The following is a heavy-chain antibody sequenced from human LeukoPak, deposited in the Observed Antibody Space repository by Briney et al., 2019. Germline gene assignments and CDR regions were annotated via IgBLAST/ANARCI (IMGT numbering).Heavy chain of an antibody. V-gene: IGHV3-48*01. CDR3: ARDQARYFDWLAQPVFDY. CDR1: GFTFSRYW. D-gene: IGHD3-9*01. J-gene: IGHJ4*02. Sequence: GGSLRLSCVASGFTFSRYWMTWVRQAPGKGLEWVSYISSSSSTIYYADSVKGRFAISRDNAKNSLYLQMNSLRAEDTAVYYCARDQARYFDWLAQPVFDYWGQGTLVTVSS. CDR2: ISSSSSTI.